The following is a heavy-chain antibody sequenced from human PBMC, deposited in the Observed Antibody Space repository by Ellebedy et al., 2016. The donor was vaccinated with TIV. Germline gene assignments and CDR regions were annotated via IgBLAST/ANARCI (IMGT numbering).Heavy chain of an antibody. D-gene: IGHD2-15*01. J-gene: IGHJ4*02. Sequence: MPSETLSLTCAVYGGSLRGYYWTWIRQAPGRGLEWIGEIRHVGDTNYNPSLKSRVTISIDTSKNQVSLKMTPVTAADTAVYYCARPIHCSATTCTGPLDVWGRGTLVTVST. CDR3: ARPIHCSATTCTGPLDV. CDR2: IRHVGDT. CDR1: GGSLRGYY. V-gene: IGHV4-34*01.